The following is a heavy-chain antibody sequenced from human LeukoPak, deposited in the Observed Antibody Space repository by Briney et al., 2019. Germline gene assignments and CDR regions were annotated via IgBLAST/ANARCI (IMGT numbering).Heavy chain of an antibody. D-gene: IGHD5-24*01. CDR2: ISGSGVAT. V-gene: IGHV3-23*01. CDR1: GFTFSSYA. CDR3: TRVGYIDEGIDY. J-gene: IGHJ4*02. Sequence: PGGSLRLSCIASGFTFSSYAMGWVRQAPGKGLDWVSAISGSGVATHYAGSVQGRFTISRDNAKNSLYLQMNSLRAEDTAIYYCTRVGYIDEGIDYWGQGTLVTVSS.